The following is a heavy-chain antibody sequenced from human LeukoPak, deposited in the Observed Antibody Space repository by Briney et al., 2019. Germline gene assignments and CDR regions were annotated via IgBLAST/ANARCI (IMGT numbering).Heavy chain of an antibody. J-gene: IGHJ4*02. CDR2: IYYSGST. Sequence: SETLSLTCTVSGGAISSGDYYWSWIRQPPGKGLEWIGYIYYSGSTYYNPSLKSRVTISVDTSKNQFSLKLSSVTAADTAGYYCARDGLYSDGSGSYYYYFDYWGQGTLVTVSS. D-gene: IGHD3-10*01. CDR3: ARDGLYSDGSGSYYYYFDY. CDR1: GGAISSGDYY. V-gene: IGHV4-30-4*01.